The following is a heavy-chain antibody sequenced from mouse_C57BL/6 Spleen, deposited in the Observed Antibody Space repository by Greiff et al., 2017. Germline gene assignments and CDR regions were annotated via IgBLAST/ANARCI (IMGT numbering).Heavy chain of an antibody. J-gene: IGHJ4*01. V-gene: IGHV1-61*01. CDR1: GYTFTSYW. CDR3: AKGYSNYGYAMDY. D-gene: IGHD2-5*01. CDR2: IYPSDSET. Sequence: QVQLQQSGAELVRPGSSVKLSCKASGYTFTSYWMDWVKQRPGQGLEWIGNIYPSDSETHYNQKFKDKATLTVDKSSSTAYMQLSSLTSEDSAVYYCAKGYSNYGYAMDYWGQGTSVTVSS.